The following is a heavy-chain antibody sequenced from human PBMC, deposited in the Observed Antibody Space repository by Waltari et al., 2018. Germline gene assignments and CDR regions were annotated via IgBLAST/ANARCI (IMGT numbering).Heavy chain of an antibody. V-gene: IGHV4-59*12. CDR2: IYYSGST. Sequence: QVQLQESGPGLVKPSETLSLTCTVSGGSISSYYWSWIRQPPGKGLEWIGYIYYSGSTNYNPSLKSRVTISVDTSKNQFSLKLSSVTAADTAVYYCARGGYDILTGYHQAWGQGTLVTVSS. J-gene: IGHJ5*02. D-gene: IGHD3-9*01. CDR3: ARGGYDILTGYHQA. CDR1: GGSISSYY.